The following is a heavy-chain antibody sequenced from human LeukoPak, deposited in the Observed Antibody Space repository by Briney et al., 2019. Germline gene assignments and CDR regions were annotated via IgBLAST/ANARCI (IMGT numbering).Heavy chain of an antibody. CDR1: GFTFSNYA. CDR2: ISGSAHKI. Sequence: GGSLRLPCVGSGFTFSNYAMSWVRQAPGKGLDWVSVISGSAHKIRYADSVRGRFTISRDNSENTVYLQMNNLRGEDTAIYYCAGRITGYSSGYVFWGQGTLVTVSS. D-gene: IGHD5-18*01. V-gene: IGHV3-23*01. J-gene: IGHJ4*02. CDR3: AGRITGYSSGYVF.